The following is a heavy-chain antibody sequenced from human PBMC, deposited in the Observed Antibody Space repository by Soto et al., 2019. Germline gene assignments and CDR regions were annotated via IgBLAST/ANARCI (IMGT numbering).Heavy chain of an antibody. CDR1: GFTFSSYE. Sequence: GGSVRLSCXASGFTFSSYEMNWVRQAPGKGLEWVSYISSSGSTIYYADSVKGRFTISRDNAKNSLYLQMNSLRAEDTAVYYCARDYYDSSGSRGAFDIWGQGTMVTVSS. J-gene: IGHJ3*02. CDR3: ARDYYDSSGSRGAFDI. D-gene: IGHD3-22*01. V-gene: IGHV3-48*03. CDR2: ISSSGSTI.